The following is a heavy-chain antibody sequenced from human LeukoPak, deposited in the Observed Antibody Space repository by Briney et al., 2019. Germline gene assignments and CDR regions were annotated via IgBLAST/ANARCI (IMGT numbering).Heavy chain of an antibody. CDR3: ARDRGYCSSTSCPSLDY. D-gene: IGHD2-2*01. Sequence: GGSLRLSCAASGFTFSSYRMSWVRQAPGKGLEWVANIKQDGSEKYYVDSVKGRFTISRDNAKNSLYLQMNSLRAEDTAVYYCARDRGYCSSTSCPSLDYWGQGTLVTVSS. CDR2: IKQDGSEK. V-gene: IGHV3-7*03. CDR1: GFTFSSYR. J-gene: IGHJ4*02.